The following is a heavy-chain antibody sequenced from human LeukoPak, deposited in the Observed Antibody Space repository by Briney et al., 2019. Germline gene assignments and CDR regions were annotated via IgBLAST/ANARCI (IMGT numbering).Heavy chain of an antibody. CDR1: GGSFSGYY. J-gene: IGHJ5*02. D-gene: IGHD3-10*01. V-gene: IGHV4-34*01. Sequence: SETLSLTCAVYGGSFSGYYWSWTRQPPGKGLEWIGEINHSGSTNYNPSLKSRVTISVDTSKNQFSLKLSSVTAADTAVYYCARGRTTMVRGVIITNWFDPWGQGTLVTVSS. CDR3: ARGRTTMVRGVIITNWFDP. CDR2: INHSGST.